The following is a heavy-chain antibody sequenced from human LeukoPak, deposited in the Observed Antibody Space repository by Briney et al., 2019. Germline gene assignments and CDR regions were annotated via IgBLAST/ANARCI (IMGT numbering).Heavy chain of an antibody. J-gene: IGHJ6*03. CDR1: GYTFTGYY. D-gene: IGHD2-2*01. CDR3: ARDRRHQTSDYYYYTDV. CDR2: INPNSGGT. Sequence: ASVKVSCKASGYTFTGYYMHWVRQAPGQGLEWMGWINPNSGGTNYAQKFQGRVTMTRDTSISTAYMELSRLRSDDTAVYYCARDRRHQTSDYYYYTDVWGKGTTVTVSS. V-gene: IGHV1-2*02.